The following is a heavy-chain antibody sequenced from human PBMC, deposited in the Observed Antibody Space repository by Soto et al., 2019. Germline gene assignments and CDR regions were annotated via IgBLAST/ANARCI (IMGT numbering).Heavy chain of an antibody. D-gene: IGHD2-2*01. CDR3: ARDPSTVRDYCDY. CDR1: GFIFSSYG. CDR2: IWYDGSNR. J-gene: IGHJ4*02. Sequence: QVQLAESGGGVVQPGRSLRLSCAASGFIFSSYGMHWVRQAPGKGLEWVAVIWYDGSNRHYADSVKGRFTISRDNSKNTVHLQMNSLRVDDTAVYYCARDPSTVRDYCDYWGQGTLVTVSS. V-gene: IGHV3-33*01.